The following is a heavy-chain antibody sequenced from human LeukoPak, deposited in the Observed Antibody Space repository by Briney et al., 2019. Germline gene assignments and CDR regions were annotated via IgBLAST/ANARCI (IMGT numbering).Heavy chain of an antibody. Sequence: GGSLRLSCAASGFTFSSYAMHWVRQAPGKGLEYVSAINSNGDTTYYANSVKGRFAISRDNSKNTLYLQMGSLRAEDMAVYYCARRDFWSGCHFDYWGQGTLVTVSS. D-gene: IGHD3-3*01. CDR3: ARRDFWSGCHFDY. V-gene: IGHV3-64*01. J-gene: IGHJ4*02. CDR2: INSNGDTT. CDR1: GFTFSSYA.